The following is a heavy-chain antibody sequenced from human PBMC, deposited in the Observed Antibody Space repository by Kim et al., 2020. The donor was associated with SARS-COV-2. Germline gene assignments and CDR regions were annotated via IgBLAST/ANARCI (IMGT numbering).Heavy chain of an antibody. D-gene: IGHD3-3*01. Sequence: GGSLRLSCAASGFTFSSYWMSWVRQAPGKGLEWVANIKQDGSEKYYVDSVKGRFTISRDNAKNSLYLQMNSLRAEDTAVYYCARDGNTYYDFWSGYLSTLPHYYYMDVWGKGTTVTVSS. J-gene: IGHJ6*03. V-gene: IGHV3-7*01. CDR2: IKQDGSEK. CDR3: ARDGNTYYDFWSGYLSTLPHYYYMDV. CDR1: GFTFSSYW.